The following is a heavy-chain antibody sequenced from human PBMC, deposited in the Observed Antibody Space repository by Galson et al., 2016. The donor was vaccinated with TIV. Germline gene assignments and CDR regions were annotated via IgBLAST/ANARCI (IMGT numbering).Heavy chain of an antibody. CDR3: AKSIGGYSFGYFHC. V-gene: IGHV1-69*05. Sequence: SVKVSCKASGGTFSSYAVSWVRQAPGQGLEWVGGIIPIFGTSNYAQRFPHRVTITTDESTADSTSTAYMELSSLRSEDTAVYYCAKSIGGYSFGYFHCWGQGTLVTVSS. J-gene: IGHJ4*02. CDR2: IIPIFGTS. D-gene: IGHD5-18*01. CDR1: GGTFSSYA.